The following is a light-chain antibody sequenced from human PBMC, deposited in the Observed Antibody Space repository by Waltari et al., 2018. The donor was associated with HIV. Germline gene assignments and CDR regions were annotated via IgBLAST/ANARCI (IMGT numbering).Light chain of an antibody. CDR2: ADD. CDR3: QSYDSSLSGSFV. Sequence: QSVLTQPPSVSGAPGQRVTISCTGSSSNIGAGYDVHWFQQLPGPAPKLLIYADDTRPSGVPDRFSGSKSGTSASLAITGLQAEDEADYYCQSYDSSLSGSFVFGTGTKVTVL. J-gene: IGLJ1*01. CDR1: SSNIGAGYD. V-gene: IGLV1-40*01.